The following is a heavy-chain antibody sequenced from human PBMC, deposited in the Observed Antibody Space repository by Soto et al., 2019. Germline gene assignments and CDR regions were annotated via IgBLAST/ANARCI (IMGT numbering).Heavy chain of an antibody. V-gene: IGHV3-21*01. CDR1: GFTFSSYS. CDR2: ISSSSSYI. D-gene: IGHD2-8*01. Sequence: GSLRLSCAASGFTFSSYSMNWVRQAPGKGLEWVSSISSSSSYIYYADSVKGRFTISRDNSKNTLYLQMNSLRAEDTAVYYCARDLGYCTNGVCYTFAYWGQGTLVTVSS. CDR3: ARDLGYCTNGVCYTFAY. J-gene: IGHJ4*02.